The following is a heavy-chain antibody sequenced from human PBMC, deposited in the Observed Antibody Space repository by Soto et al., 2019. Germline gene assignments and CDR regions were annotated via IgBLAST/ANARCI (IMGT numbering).Heavy chain of an antibody. CDR1: GSSIITSYY. Sequence: SETLSLTCSVSGSSIITSYYWGWIRQSTGKGLEWIGSAYYSGSTYYNPSLKSRVTIFVDTSKSQFSLMLDSVTAADTAVYYCARHDWARFYGMDVWGQGTTVTVSS. CDR2: AYYSGST. V-gene: IGHV4-39*01. J-gene: IGHJ6*02. D-gene: IGHD2-21*01. CDR3: ARHDWARFYGMDV.